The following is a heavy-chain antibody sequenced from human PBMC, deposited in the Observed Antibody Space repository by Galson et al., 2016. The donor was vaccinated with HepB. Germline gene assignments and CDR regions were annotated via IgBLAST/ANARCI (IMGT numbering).Heavy chain of an antibody. D-gene: IGHD3-22*01. J-gene: IGHJ1*01. CDR3: AQYYYDSSGYVEYFQN. V-gene: IGHV3-7*03. CDR2: IKPDGSEK. CDR1: GFTFTTYW. Sequence: SLRLSCAASGFTFTTYWMSWVRQAPGKELEWVANIKPDGSEKYYVDAVKGRFTISRDNAKNSLYLQMNSLRAEDTAVYYCAQYYYDSSGYVEYFQNWGQGSRVTVSS.